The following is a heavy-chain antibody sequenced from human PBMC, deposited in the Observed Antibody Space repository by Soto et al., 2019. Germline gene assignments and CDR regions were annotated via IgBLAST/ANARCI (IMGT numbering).Heavy chain of an antibody. Sequence: PSETLSLTCTVSGGSISSYYWSWIRQPPGKGLEWIGYIYYSGSTNYNPSLKSRVTISVGTSKNQFSLKLSSVTAADTAVYYCARVYYYDSSGYSWGFDPWGQGTLVTVSS. V-gene: IGHV4-59*01. D-gene: IGHD3-22*01. CDR3: ARVYYYDSSGYSWGFDP. CDR2: IYYSGST. J-gene: IGHJ5*02. CDR1: GGSISSYY.